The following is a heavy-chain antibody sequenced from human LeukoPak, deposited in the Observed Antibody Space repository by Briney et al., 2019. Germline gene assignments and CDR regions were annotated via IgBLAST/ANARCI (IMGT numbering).Heavy chain of an antibody. Sequence: ASVKVSCKASGGTFSSYAISWVRQAPGQGLEWMGGNIPIFGTANYAQKFQGRVTITADESTSTAYMELSSLRSEDTAVYYCARELFRTNYYDSSGYYYPLRYWGQGTLVTVSS. V-gene: IGHV1-69*13. CDR3: ARELFRTNYYDSSGYYYPLRY. CDR2: NIPIFGTA. J-gene: IGHJ4*02. CDR1: GGTFSSYA. D-gene: IGHD3-22*01.